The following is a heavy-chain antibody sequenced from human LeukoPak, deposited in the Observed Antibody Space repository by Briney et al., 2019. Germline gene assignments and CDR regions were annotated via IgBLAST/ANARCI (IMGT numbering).Heavy chain of an antibody. CDR1: GGSISSYY. CDR3: ARENSGSYREFDY. CDR2: IYTSGSS. Sequence: SETLSLTCTVSGGSISSYYWSWIRQPAGKGLEGIGRIYTSGSSNYKASLKSRVSMSVDTSKNQFSLKLSSVTAADTAVFYCARENSGSYREFDYWGQGTLVTVSS. D-gene: IGHD1-26*01. V-gene: IGHV4-4*07. J-gene: IGHJ4*02.